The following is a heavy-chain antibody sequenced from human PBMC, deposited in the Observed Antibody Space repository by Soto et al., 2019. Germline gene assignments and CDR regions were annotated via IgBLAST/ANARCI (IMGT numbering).Heavy chain of an antibody. CDR2: INPNSGGT. V-gene: IGHV1-2*04. J-gene: IGHJ5*02. CDR1: GYTFTGYY. D-gene: IGHD3-10*01. CDR3: ARDQGLLWFGEPNDPPRNNWFDP. Sequence: ASVKVSCKASGYTFTGYYMHWVRQAPGQGLEWMGWINPNSGGTNYAQKFQGWVTMTRDTSISTAYMELSRLRSDDTAVYYCARDQGLLWFGEPNDPPRNNWFDPWGQGTLVTVSS.